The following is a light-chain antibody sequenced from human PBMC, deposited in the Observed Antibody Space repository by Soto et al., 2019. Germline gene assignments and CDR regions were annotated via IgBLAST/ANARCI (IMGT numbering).Light chain of an antibody. J-gene: IGKJ4*01. V-gene: IGKV1-39*01. CDR3: QQTYSTFVS. CDR1: QTISTF. Sequence: DIQITQSPSSLSSSVGDRVTITCLSSQTISTFLHWFQQKPGKAPNLLIYDASSLQSGVPSRFSGSGSGTDFTLTISSLQPEDFGTYYCQQTYSTFVSFGGGTKVDIK. CDR2: DAS.